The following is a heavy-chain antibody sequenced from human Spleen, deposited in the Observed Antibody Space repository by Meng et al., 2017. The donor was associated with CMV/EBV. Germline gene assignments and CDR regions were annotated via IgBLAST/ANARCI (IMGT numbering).Heavy chain of an antibody. V-gene: IGHV3-21*01. CDR3: ARVRFLEWLSPLYYYYGMDV. CDR2: ISSSSYI. J-gene: IGHJ6*02. CDR1: GFTFSSYS. D-gene: IGHD3-3*01. Sequence: GGSLRLSCAASGFTFSSYSTNWVRQAPGKGLEWVSSISSSSYIYYADSVKGRFTISRDNAKNSLYLQMNSLRAEDTAVYYCARVRFLEWLSPLYYYYGMDVWGQGTTVTVSS.